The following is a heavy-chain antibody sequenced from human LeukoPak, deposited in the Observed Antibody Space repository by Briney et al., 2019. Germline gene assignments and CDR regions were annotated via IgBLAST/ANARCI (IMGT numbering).Heavy chain of an antibody. J-gene: IGHJ3*01. CDR1: GFTVSSIH. Sequence: GGSLRLSCAASGFTVSSIHMVWVRQAPGKGLEWVSVIRSGGSTVYADSVKGRFTISRDNSKNTLYLQLNSLRAEDTAVYYCAREGSGRTAYNDGLDVWGQGTMVTVSS. CDR3: AREGSGRTAYNDGLDV. CDR2: IRSGGST. D-gene: IGHD3-10*01. V-gene: IGHV3-53*01.